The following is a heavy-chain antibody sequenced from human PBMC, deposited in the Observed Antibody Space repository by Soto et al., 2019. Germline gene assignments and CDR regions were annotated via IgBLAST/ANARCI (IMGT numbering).Heavy chain of an antibody. CDR1: GFSLSTSGVG. Sequence: QITLKESGPTLVKPTQTLTLTCTFSGFSLSTSGVGVGWIRQPPGKALEWLALIYWDDDKRYSPCLKSRLTITKDTSKNQLFLTMINMDPVDTATYYCAHYDYGGLVYWGQGALVTVSS. J-gene: IGHJ4*02. D-gene: IGHD4-17*01. CDR2: IYWDDDK. CDR3: AHYDYGGLVY. V-gene: IGHV2-5*02.